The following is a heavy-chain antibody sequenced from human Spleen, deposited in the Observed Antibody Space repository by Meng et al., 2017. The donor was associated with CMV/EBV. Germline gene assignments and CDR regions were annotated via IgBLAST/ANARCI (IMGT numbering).Heavy chain of an antibody. J-gene: IGHJ4*02. CDR2: IYWNDAK. D-gene: IGHD4-23*01. V-gene: IGHV2-5*01. CDR1: GFSLSTSGVS. CDR3: AHRPVTPSFFHY. Sequence: SGPTLVKPTQTLTLTCTFSGFSLSTSGVSVGWIRQPPGKALEWLAIIYWNDAKYYNPSLNTRLTITKDTSKNEVVLTMTNMDPVDTATYYCAHRPVTPSFFHYRGQGTRVTVSS.